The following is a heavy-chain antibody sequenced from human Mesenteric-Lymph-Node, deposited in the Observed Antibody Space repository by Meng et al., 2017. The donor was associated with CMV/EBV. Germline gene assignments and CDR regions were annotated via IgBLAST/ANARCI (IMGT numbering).Heavy chain of an antibody. CDR3: ASGPVVDDWYFDY. V-gene: IGHV3-11*01. J-gene: IGHJ4*02. D-gene: IGHD2-15*01. CDR1: GFTFSDYY. CDR2: ISSSGSTI. Sequence: GSLKISCAASGFTFSDYYMSWIRQAPGKGLEWVSYISSSGSTIYYADSVKGRFTISRDNAKNSLYLQMNSLRAEDTAVYYCASGPVVDDWYFDYWGQGTLVTVSS.